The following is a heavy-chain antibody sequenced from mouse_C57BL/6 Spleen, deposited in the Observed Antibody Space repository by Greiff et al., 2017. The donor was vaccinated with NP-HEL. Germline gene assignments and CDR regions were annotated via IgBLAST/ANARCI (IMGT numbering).Heavy chain of an antibody. CDR1: GFTFSDYG. J-gene: IGHJ2*01. CDR2: ISSGSSTI. CDR3: ARIYYYGSSRYFDY. D-gene: IGHD1-1*01. Sequence: EVHLVESGGGLVKPGGSLKLSCAASGFTFSDYGMHWVRQAPEKGLEWVAYISSGSSTIYYADTVKGRFTISRDNAKNTLFLQMTSLRSEDTAMYYCARIYYYGSSRYFDYWGQGTTLTVSS. V-gene: IGHV5-17*01.